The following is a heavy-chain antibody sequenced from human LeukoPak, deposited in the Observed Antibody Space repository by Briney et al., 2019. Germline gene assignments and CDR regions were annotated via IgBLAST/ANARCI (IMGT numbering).Heavy chain of an antibody. CDR2: ISTGSSTT. D-gene: IGHD4-23*01. CDR1: EFAFSTYN. Sequence: GSLRLSCAASEFAFSTYNMNWVRQAPGKGLEWVSYISTGSSTTYYADSVKGRFTISRDDVENSLYLQMNSLRDEDTAVYYCARVAAGYSVNYFDYWGQGTLVTVSS. CDR3: ARVAAGYSVNYFDY. V-gene: IGHV3-48*02. J-gene: IGHJ4*02.